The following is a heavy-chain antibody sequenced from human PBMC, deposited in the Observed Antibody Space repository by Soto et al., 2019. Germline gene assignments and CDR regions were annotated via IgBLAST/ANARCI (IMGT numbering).Heavy chain of an antibody. V-gene: IGHV2-5*02. Sequence: QITLKESGPTLVKPTQTLTLTCSFSGFSLSTRGVGVGWIRQPPGKALEWLALIFWDDDKWYRPSLRSRLTXTXDXXKSQVVLTMTNMDPVDTATYYCAHRSRGYAYFFDQWGQGTLVTVSS. CDR3: AHRSRGYAYFFDQ. D-gene: IGHD5-12*01. CDR1: GFSLSTRGVG. J-gene: IGHJ4*02. CDR2: IFWDDDK.